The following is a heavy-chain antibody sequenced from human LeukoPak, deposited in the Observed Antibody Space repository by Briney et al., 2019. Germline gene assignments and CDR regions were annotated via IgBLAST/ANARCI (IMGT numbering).Heavy chain of an antibody. V-gene: IGHV4-59*01. J-gene: IGHJ6*03. CDR1: GGSISSYY. D-gene: IGHD1-1*01. CDR2: IYYSGST. CDR3: AKVTTGGSYYMDV. Sequence: SETLSLTCTVSGGSISSYYWSWIRQPPGKGLEWIGYIYYSGSTNYNPSLKSRVTISVDTSKNQFSLKLSSVTAADTAVYYCAKVTTGGSYYMDVWGRGTTVTVSS.